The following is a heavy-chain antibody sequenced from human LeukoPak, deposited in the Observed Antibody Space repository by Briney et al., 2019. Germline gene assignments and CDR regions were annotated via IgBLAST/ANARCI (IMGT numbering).Heavy chain of an antibody. CDR3: AKDLQVERRFFDY. V-gene: IGHV3-30*02. CDR2: IRDDGSNK. J-gene: IGHJ4*02. CDR1: GFNFRSYA. Sequence: GGTLRLSCSASGFNFRSYAMTWVRQATGKGLECVAFIRDDGSNKYYADSVKGRFTISRDNSKNTLYLQMNSLRAEDTAIYYCAKDLQVERRFFDYWGQGTLVSVSS. D-gene: IGHD1-1*01.